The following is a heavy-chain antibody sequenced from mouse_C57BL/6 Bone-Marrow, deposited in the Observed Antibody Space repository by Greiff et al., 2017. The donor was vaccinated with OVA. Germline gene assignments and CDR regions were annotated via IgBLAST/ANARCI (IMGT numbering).Heavy chain of an antibody. CDR1: GFTFSDYG. D-gene: IGHD1-1*01. Sequence: EVKLMESGGGLVKPGGSLKLSCAASGFTFSDYGMHWVRQAPEKGLEWVAYISSGSSTIYYADTVKGRFTISRDNAKNTLFLQMTSLRSEDTAMYYCARNYYGSSSPFAYWGQGTLVTVSA. V-gene: IGHV5-17*01. CDR2: ISSGSSTI. J-gene: IGHJ3*01. CDR3: ARNYYGSSSPFAY.